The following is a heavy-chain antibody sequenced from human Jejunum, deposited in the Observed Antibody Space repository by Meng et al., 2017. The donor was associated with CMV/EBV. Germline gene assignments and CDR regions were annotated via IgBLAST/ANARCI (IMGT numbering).Heavy chain of an antibody. CDR3: ARVEYSGSYFDH. V-gene: IGHV4-30-2*01. D-gene: IGHD1-26*01. J-gene: IGHJ4*02. CDR2: MFHGGRT. CDR1: GASISRGGYS. Sequence: CAGSGASISRGGYSWTWIRQPPGKGLEWIGDMFHGGRTSYNPSLESRVSISIDGSKNQFSLRLTSVTAADTAVYYCARVEYSGSYFDHWGRGTLVTVSS.